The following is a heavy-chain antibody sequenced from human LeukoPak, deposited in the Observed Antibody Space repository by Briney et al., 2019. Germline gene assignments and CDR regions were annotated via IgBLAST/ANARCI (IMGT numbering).Heavy chain of an antibody. CDR1: RFTFTRYN. J-gene: IGHJ4*02. Sequence: PGGSLRLSCAASRFTFTRYNMFWVRQAPGKWLEWVAVISYDGTNVAYADSVRGRFTISRDNFRNTLYLQMNSLRDEDTAMYYCARDRVPIWSYVGTFDSWGQGTLVTVSS. D-gene: IGHD2-2*01. CDR2: ISYDGTNV. CDR3: ARDRVPIWSYVGTFDS. V-gene: IGHV3-30-3*01.